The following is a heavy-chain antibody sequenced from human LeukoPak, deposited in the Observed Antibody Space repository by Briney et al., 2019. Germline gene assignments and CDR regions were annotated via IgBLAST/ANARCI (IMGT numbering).Heavy chain of an antibody. Sequence: ASVKVSCKASGYTFTGYYMHWVRQAPGQGLEWMGWINPNGGGTNYAQKFQGRVTMTRDTSISTAYMELSRLRSDDTAVYYCARGLRFLEWLSYFDYWGQGTLVTVSS. V-gene: IGHV1-2*02. J-gene: IGHJ4*02. CDR2: INPNGGGT. CDR1: GYTFTGYY. D-gene: IGHD3-3*01. CDR3: ARGLRFLEWLSYFDY.